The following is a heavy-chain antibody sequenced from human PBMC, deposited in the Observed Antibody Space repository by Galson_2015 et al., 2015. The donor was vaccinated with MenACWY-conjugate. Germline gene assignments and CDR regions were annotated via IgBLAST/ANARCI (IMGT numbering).Heavy chain of an antibody. J-gene: IGHJ6*03. D-gene: IGHD5-18*01. Sequence: SLRLSCAASGFTFNNYDMHWVRQVTGKGLEWVSAIGTLGDPYYPDSVKGRFTISRENGKNSLYLQMNNLRAEDTAVYYCARVEYSYGDYYDYYMDVWGKGTTVTVSS. CDR1: GFTFNNYD. CDR2: IGTLGDP. CDR3: ARVEYSYGDYYDYYMDV. V-gene: IGHV3-13*05.